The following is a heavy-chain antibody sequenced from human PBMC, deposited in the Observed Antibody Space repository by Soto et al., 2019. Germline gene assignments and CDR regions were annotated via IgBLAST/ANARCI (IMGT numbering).Heavy chain of an antibody. Sequence: PGGSLRLSCAASGFTFSSYSMNWVRQAPGKGLEWVSSISSSSSYIYYADSVKGRFTISRDNAKNSLYLQMNSLRAEDTAVYYCARDRGRLRYFQHWGQGTLVTVSS. CDR3: ARDRGRLRYFQH. CDR1: GFTFSSYS. CDR2: ISSSSSYI. J-gene: IGHJ1*01. V-gene: IGHV3-21*01.